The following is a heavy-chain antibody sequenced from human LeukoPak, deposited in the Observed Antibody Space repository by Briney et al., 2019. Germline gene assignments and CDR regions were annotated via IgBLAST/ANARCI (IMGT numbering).Heavy chain of an antibody. J-gene: IGHJ6*02. CDR3: ACSSTNYYYYGMDV. Sequence: PSETLSLTCAVYGGSFSGYYWSWIRQPPGKGLEWIGEINHSGSTNYNPSLKSRVTISVDTSKNQFSLKPSSVTAADTAVYYCACSSTNYYYYGMDVWGQGTTVTVSS. CDR2: INHSGST. CDR1: GGSFSGYY. D-gene: IGHD2-2*01. V-gene: IGHV4-34*01.